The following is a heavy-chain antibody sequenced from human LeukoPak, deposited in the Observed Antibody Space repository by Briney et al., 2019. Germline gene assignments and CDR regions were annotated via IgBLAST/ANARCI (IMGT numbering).Heavy chain of an antibody. Sequence: SVKVSCKASGGTFSSYAISWVRQAPGQGLEWMGGIIPIFGTANYAQKFQGRVTITADESTSTAYMELSSLRSEDTAVYYCARMEGYYYDSSAPMGAFDIWGQGTMVTVSS. J-gene: IGHJ3*02. V-gene: IGHV1-69*13. CDR3: ARMEGYYYDSSAPMGAFDI. CDR1: GGTFSSYA. D-gene: IGHD3-22*01. CDR2: IIPIFGTA.